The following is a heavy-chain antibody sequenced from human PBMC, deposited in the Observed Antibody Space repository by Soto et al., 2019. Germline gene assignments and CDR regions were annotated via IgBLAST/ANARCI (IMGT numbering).Heavy chain of an antibody. D-gene: IGHD2-21*01. V-gene: IGHV3-23*01. J-gene: IGHJ6*02. CDR1: GFTFSSYA. CDR2: ISGSGGGT. CDR3: AKDHLVYTRNYGLDV. Sequence: LRLSSAASGFTFSSYAMSWVRQAPGKGLEWVSAISGSGGGTYYADSVKGRFTISRDNSKNTLYLQMNSLRAEDTAVYYCAKDHLVYTRNYGLDVWGQGTTVTVSS.